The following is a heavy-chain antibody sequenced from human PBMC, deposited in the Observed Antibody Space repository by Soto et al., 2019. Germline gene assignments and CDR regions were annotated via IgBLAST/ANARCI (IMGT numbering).Heavy chain of an antibody. CDR2: IIPIVGTA. V-gene: IGHV1-69*01. CDR3: ARGFQEIGYFDP. J-gene: IGHJ5*02. CDR1: GGTFSSYA. D-gene: IGHD6-13*01. Sequence: QVQLVQSGAEVKKPGSSVKVSCKASGGTFSSYAISWVRQAPGQGLEWMGGIIPIVGTANYAQKFQGRVIITGDESTSTAYMELSSLRSEYTAVYYCARGFQEIGYFDPWGQGTLVTVSS.